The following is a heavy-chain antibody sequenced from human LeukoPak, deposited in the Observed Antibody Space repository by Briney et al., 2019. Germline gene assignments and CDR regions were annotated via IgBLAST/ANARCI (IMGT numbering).Heavy chain of an antibody. CDR1: GFTFSSYS. CDR3: ARDISGWLDY. D-gene: IGHD6-19*01. CDR2: ISSSSSYI. J-gene: IGHJ4*02. Sequence: TGGSLRLSCAASGFTFSSYSMNWVRQAPGKGLEWVSSISSSSSYIYYADSEKGRFTISRDNAKNSLYLQMNSLRAEDTAVYYCARDISGWLDYWGQGTLVTVSS. V-gene: IGHV3-21*01.